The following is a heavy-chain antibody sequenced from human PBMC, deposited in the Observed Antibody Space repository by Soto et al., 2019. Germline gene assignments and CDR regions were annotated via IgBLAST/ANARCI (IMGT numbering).Heavy chain of an antibody. D-gene: IGHD3-3*01. CDR2: INPNSGGT. CDR3: AIDYDFWSGSHFDY. Sequence: GASVKVSCKASGYTFTGYYMHWVRQAPGQGLEWMGWINPNSGGTNYAQKFQGWVTMTRDTSISTAYMELSRLRSDDTAVYYCAIDYDFWSGSHFDYWGQGTLVTVSS. CDR1: GYTFTGYY. J-gene: IGHJ4*02. V-gene: IGHV1-2*04.